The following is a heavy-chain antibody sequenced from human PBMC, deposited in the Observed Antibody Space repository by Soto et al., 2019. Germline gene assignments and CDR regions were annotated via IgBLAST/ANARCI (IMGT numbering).Heavy chain of an antibody. J-gene: IGHJ4*02. Sequence: TSETLSLTCTVSGGSISSSNYYWGWIRQPPGKGLEWIGNIYYSGSPYYNPSLKSRVTISVDTSKNQFSLKLSSVTAADTAVYYCARHTITALRVFIPNIDYWGQGTLVTVSS. V-gene: IGHV4-39*01. D-gene: IGHD2-21*02. CDR1: GGSISSSNYY. CDR3: ARHTITALRVFIPNIDY. CDR2: IYYSGSP.